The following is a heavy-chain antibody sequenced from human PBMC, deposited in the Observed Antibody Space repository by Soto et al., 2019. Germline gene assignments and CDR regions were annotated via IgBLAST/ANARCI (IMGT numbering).Heavy chain of an antibody. CDR1: GYSFINYD. CDR2: VSAYNGNT. Sequence: ASVKVSCKASGYSFINYDISWVRQAPGQGLEWMGWVSAYNGNTNYAQKFQGRVTMTTDTSTSTAYMELRSLRSDDTAVYYCARESRYCSGGSCYFLPGIDYWG. V-gene: IGHV1-18*01. J-gene: IGHJ4*01. D-gene: IGHD2-15*01. CDR3: ARESRYCSGGSCYFLPGIDY.